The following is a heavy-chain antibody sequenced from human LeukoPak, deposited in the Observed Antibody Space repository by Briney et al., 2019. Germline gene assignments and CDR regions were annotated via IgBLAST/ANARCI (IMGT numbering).Heavy chain of an antibody. Sequence: SGGSLRLSCAASGFTFSSYEMNWVRQAPGKGLEWVSFISASGDTIYYTDSVKGRFTISRDNAKNSLYLQMNSLRAEDTAIYYCARDGAGVGSTKLDHWGQGTLVTVSS. V-gene: IGHV3-48*03. CDR3: ARDGAGVGSTKLDH. CDR1: GFTFSSYE. J-gene: IGHJ5*02. D-gene: IGHD1-26*01. CDR2: ISASGDTI.